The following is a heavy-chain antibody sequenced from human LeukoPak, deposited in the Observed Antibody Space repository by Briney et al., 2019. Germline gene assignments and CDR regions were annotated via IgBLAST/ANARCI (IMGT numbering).Heavy chain of an antibody. CDR3: AKDMSMYSSGWYDY. J-gene: IGHJ4*02. CDR2: ISWNSGSI. CDR1: GFTFDDYA. D-gene: IGHD6-19*01. Sequence: GGSLRLSCAASGFTFDDYAMHWVRQAPGKGLEWVSGISWNSGSIGYADSVKGRFTISRDNAKNSLYLQMNSLRAEDTALYYCAKDMSMYSSGWYDYWGQGTLVTVSS. V-gene: IGHV3-9*01.